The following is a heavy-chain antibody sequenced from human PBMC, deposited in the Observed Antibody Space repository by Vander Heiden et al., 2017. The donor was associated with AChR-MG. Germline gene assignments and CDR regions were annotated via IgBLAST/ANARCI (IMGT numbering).Heavy chain of an antibody. V-gene: IGHV1-18*01. D-gene: IGHD4-17*01. CDR1: GYTITDDG. CDR3: TRQGYDSGVYYFDP. J-gene: IGHJ5*02. CDR2: ISANTGNT. Sequence: QLVQSGPEVKKPGASVKVSCKTSGYTITDDGIAWVRQAPGQGLEWMGWISANTGNTNSAEKLQGRFIMTTDTSTSTAYMELSNLTSDDTAVYYCTRQGYDSGVYYFDPWGQGTLVTVS.